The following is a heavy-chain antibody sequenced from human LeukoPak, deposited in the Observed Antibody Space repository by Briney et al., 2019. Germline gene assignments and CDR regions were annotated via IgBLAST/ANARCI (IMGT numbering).Heavy chain of an antibody. Sequence: NSSETLSLTCTVSGGSISSSSYYWGWIRQPPGKGLEWIGSIYSSGSTYYNSSLKSRVTISVDTSKNQFSLKLSSVTAADTAVYYCARSYCSTTSCNRLGYFDYWGQGTPVTVSS. CDR1: GGSISSSSYY. J-gene: IGHJ4*02. CDR3: ARSYCSTTSCNRLGYFDY. V-gene: IGHV4-39*01. D-gene: IGHD2-2*01. CDR2: IYSSGST.